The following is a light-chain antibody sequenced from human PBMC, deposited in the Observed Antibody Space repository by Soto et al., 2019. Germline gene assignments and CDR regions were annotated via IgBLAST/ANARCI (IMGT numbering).Light chain of an antibody. CDR1: QSISSY. J-gene: IGKJ5*01. CDR3: QQSYSTPSIT. CDR2: AAS. V-gene: IGKV1-39*01. Sequence: NQMTQSPSSLSASVGDRVTITCRASQSISSYLNWYQQKPGKAPKLLIYAASSLQSGVPSRFSGSGSGTDFTLTISSLQPEDFATYYCQQSYSTPSITSGQVTRLE.